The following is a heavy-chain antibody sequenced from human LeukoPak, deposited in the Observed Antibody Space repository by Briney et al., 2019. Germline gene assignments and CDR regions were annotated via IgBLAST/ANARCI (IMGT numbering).Heavy chain of an antibody. J-gene: IGHJ4*02. V-gene: IGHV3-74*01. CDR1: GFTFSSYW. Sequence: PGGPLRLSCAASGFTFSSYWMHWVRQAPGKGLVWVSRINSDGSSTSYADSVKGRFTISRDNAKNTLYLQMNSLRAEDTAVYYCASEGYCSSTSCYDYWGQGTLVTVSS. CDR3: ASEGYCSSTSCYDY. CDR2: INSDGSST. D-gene: IGHD2-2*01.